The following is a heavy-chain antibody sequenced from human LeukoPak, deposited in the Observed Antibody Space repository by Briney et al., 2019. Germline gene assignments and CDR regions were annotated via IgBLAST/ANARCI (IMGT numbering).Heavy chain of an antibody. D-gene: IGHD5-18*01. CDR1: GYSFTGYY. Sequence: ASMKVSCKASGYSFTGYYIHWVRQAPGQGLEWMGWINPNSGGTNYAQKFQGRVTMTRDTSISTAYMELSRLRSDDTAVYYCARDQGGYSYGFYILSKVFDYWGQGTLVTVSS. CDR3: ARDQGGYSYGFYILSKVFDY. V-gene: IGHV1-2*02. J-gene: IGHJ4*02. CDR2: INPNSGGT.